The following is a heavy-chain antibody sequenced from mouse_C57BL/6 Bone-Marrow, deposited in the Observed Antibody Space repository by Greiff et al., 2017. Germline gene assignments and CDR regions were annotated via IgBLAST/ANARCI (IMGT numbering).Heavy chain of an antibody. V-gene: IGHV1-82*01. J-gene: IGHJ4*01. CDR2: IYPGDGDT. D-gene: IGHD3-2*02. CDR3: ARKSATQATFAMDY. Sequence: QVQLKESGPELVKPGASVKISCKASGYAFSSSWMNWVKQRPGKGLEWIGRIYPGDGDTNYNGKVKGKATLTADKSSSTAYMQLSSLTSEDSAFYFCARKSATQATFAMDYWGPGTSVTVSS. CDR1: GYAFSSSW.